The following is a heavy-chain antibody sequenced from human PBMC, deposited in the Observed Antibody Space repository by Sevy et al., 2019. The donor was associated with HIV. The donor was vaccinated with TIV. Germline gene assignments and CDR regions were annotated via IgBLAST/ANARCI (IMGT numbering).Heavy chain of an antibody. V-gene: IGHV3-11*01. Sequence: GGSLRLSCAASGFTFSDYYMSWIRQAPGKGLEWISYISGSDSTIYYADSVKGRFTISRDNAKNSLYLQMNSLRAEDTAVYYCARDHVKDGDLGDYYYYAMDVWGQGTTVTVS. CDR1: GFTFSDYY. CDR3: ARDHVKDGDLGDYYYYAMDV. J-gene: IGHJ6*02. CDR2: ISGSDSTI. D-gene: IGHD4-17*01.